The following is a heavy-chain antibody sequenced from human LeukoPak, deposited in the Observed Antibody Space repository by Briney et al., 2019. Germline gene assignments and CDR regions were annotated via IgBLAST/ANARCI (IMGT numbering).Heavy chain of an antibody. CDR3: AREFVVFKSGTELDY. CDR2: INTNTGNP. CDR1: EYTFTSYA. Sequence: ASVKVSCKASEYTFTSYAMNWVRQAPGQGLEWMGWINTNTGNPTYAQGFTGRFVFSLDTSVSTAYLQISSLEAEDTAVYYCAREFVVFKSGTELDYWGQGTLVTVSS. D-gene: IGHD2-2*01. V-gene: IGHV7-4-1*02. J-gene: IGHJ4*02.